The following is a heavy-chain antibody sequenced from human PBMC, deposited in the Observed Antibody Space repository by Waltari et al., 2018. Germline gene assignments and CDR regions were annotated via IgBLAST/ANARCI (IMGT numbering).Heavy chain of an antibody. CDR2: VRSGRS. CDR3: ARDRGRGLYLDS. J-gene: IGHJ4*02. D-gene: IGHD2-15*01. V-gene: IGHV4-4*02. Sequence: CGSWVRQAPGEGVEWIGQVRSGRSNDNPACAGRVVISLDTCVEQFALKILSVTGGDTAVYYCARDRGRGLYLDSWGQGILVTVSP. CDR1: C.